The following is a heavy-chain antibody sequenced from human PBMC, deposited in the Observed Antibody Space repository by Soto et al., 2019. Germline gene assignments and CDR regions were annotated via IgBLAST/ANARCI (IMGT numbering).Heavy chain of an antibody. CDR2: IYYSGST. V-gene: IGHV4-61*01. D-gene: IGHD3-10*01. CDR3: ARLHGGNWFDP. CDR1: GGSVSSGSYY. J-gene: IGHJ5*02. Sequence: QVQLQESGPGLVKPSETLSLTCTVSGGSVSSGSYYWSWIRQPPGKGLEWIGYIYYSGSTNYNPSLKSRVTISVDTSKNQFSLKLSSVTAADTAVYYCARLHGGNWFDPWGQGTLVTVSS.